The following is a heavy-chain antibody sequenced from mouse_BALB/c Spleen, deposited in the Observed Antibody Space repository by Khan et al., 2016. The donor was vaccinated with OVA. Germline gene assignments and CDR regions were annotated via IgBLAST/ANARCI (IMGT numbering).Heavy chain of an antibody. J-gene: IGHJ2*01. Sequence: ESGAELAKPGASVKMSCKASGYTFINYWILWVKQRPGQGLEWIGYINPSTGYTEYNQNFKDKATLTSDKSSSTAYMQLSSLTSEDSAVYYSARRGLRWDFDYWGQGTTLTVSS. CDR1: GYTFINYW. D-gene: IGHD1-1*01. V-gene: IGHV1-7*01. CDR2: INPSTGYT. CDR3: ARRGLRWDFDY.